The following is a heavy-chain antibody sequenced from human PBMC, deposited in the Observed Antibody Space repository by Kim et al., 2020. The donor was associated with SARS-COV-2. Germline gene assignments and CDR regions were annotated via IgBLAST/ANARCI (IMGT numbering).Heavy chain of an antibody. J-gene: IGHJ6*02. D-gene: IGHD2-21*02. Sequence: GRFTISRDNAKNSLYLQMNSLRAEDTAVYYCARPGSGCGGDCYFYYGMDIWGQGTTVTVSS. CDR3: ARPGSGCGGDCYFYYGMDI. V-gene: IGHV3-11*06.